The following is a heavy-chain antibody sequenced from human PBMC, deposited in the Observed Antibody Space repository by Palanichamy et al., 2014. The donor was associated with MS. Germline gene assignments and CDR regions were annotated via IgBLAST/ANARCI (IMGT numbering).Heavy chain of an antibody. CDR2: IYPSDSDV. CDR1: GYSFINFW. J-gene: IGHJ5*01. CDR3: ARRDRDCSGGTCYDS. V-gene: IGHV5-51*01. D-gene: IGHD2-15*01. Sequence: EVQLVQSGPEVKKPGDFLKISCKASGYSFINFWIGWVRQKPGKGPEWMGFIYPSDSDVRYSPSFQGRVTISGDKSTKTAYLQWSSLRASDTAIYYCARRDRDCSGGTCYDSWGQGTLVTVSS.